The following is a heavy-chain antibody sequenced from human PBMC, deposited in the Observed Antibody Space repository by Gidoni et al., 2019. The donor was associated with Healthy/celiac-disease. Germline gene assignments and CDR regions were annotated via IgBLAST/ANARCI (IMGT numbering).Heavy chain of an antibody. J-gene: IGHJ6*02. V-gene: IGHV4-61*01. CDR3: AREDRYGYYHYGMDV. D-gene: IGHD5-18*01. Sequence: QVQLQESGPGLVKPSETLSLTCTVSGGSVSSGSYYWSWIRQPPGKGLEWIGYIYYSGSTNYNPSLKSRVTILVDTSKNQFSLKLSSVIAADTAVYYCAREDRYGYYHYGMDVWGQGTTVTVSS. CDR1: GGSVSSGSYY. CDR2: IYYSGST.